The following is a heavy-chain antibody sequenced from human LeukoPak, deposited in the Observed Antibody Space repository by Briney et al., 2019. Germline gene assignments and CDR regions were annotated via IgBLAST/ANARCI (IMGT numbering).Heavy chain of an antibody. D-gene: IGHD5-12*01. CDR3: ARTPTGGYGQLS. J-gene: IGHJ5*02. CDR2: IIPIFGTA. CDR1: GGTFSNYA. V-gene: IGHV1-69*06. Sequence: ASVKVSCKASGGTFSNYAISWVRQAPGQGLEWMGGIIPIFGTANYAQKFRGRVTITADKSTRTAYMELSSLRSEDTATYYCARTPTGGYGQLSWGQGTQVTVSS.